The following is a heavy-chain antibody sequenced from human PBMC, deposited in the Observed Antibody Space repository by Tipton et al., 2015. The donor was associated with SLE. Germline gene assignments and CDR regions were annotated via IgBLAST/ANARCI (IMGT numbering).Heavy chain of an antibody. CDR3: ARGTPYGDYDPGLDY. CDR2: ISAYNGNT. Sequence: QLVQSGAEVKKPGASVKVSCKASGYTFSGYGISWVRQAPGQGLEWMGWISAYNGNTNYAQKLQGRVTMTTDTSTRTAYMELRSLRSDDTAVYYCARGTPYGDYDPGLDYWGQGTLVTVSS. V-gene: IGHV1-18*01. CDR1: GYTFSGYG. D-gene: IGHD4-17*01. J-gene: IGHJ4*02.